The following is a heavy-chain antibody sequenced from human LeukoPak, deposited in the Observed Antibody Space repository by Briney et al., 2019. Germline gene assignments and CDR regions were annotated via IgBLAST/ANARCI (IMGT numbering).Heavy chain of an antibody. CDR2: ISSSSSYI. CDR3: ASTSRITMVRQNDY. Sequence: GGSLRLSCAASGFTFSSYSMNWVGQAPGKGLEWVSSISSSSSYIYYADSVKGRFTISRDNAKNSLYLQMNSLRAEDTAVYYCASTSRITMVRQNDYWGKGTLVTVSS. J-gene: IGHJ4*02. V-gene: IGHV3-21*01. D-gene: IGHD3-10*01. CDR1: GFTFSSYS.